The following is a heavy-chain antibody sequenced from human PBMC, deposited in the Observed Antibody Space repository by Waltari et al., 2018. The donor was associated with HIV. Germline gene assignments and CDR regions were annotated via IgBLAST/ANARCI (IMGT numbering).Heavy chain of an antibody. Sequence: QVQLVESGGGVAQPGMSLRLAWVASGFSLRSLAMHWARQAPGKGLEWVALIWYDGSQKYYADSVKGRFTISRDNSQNTLYLQVDSLRVEDTATYYCSRAGTAAGKSNYYYGTDVWGQGTTVTVSS. J-gene: IGHJ6*02. CDR3: SRAGTAAGKSNYYYGTDV. CDR1: GFSLRSLA. V-gene: IGHV3-33*01. CDR2: IWYDGSQK. D-gene: IGHD6-13*01.